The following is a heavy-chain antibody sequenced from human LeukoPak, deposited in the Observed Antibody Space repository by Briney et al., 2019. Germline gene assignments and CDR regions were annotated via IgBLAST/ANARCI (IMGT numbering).Heavy chain of an antibody. D-gene: IGHD1-7*01. Sequence: SETLSLTCAVYGGSFSGYYWSWIRQPPGKGLEWIGKINHSGSTNYNPSLKSRVTISVDTSKNQFSLKLSSVTAADTAVYYCAGYGITGTRDAFDIWGQGTMVTVSS. CDR3: AGYGITGTRDAFDI. J-gene: IGHJ3*02. CDR1: GGSFSGYY. CDR2: INHSGST. V-gene: IGHV4-34*01.